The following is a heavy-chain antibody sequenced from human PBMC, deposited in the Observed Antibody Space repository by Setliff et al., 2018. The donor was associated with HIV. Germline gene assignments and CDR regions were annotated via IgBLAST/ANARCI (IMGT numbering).Heavy chain of an antibody. D-gene: IGHD3-16*02. V-gene: IGHV1-8*02. J-gene: IGHJ6*03. CDR1: GYTFPSYD. Sequence: ASVKVSCKASGYTFPSYDINWVRQATGQGLEWMGWMNPNSGNTGYAQEFQGRVTMTRNTSISTAYMELSSLRSEDTAVYYCARGIKLVGGVIVGSMDVWGKGTTVTVSS. CDR3: ARGIKLVGGVIVGSMDV. CDR2: MNPNSGNT.